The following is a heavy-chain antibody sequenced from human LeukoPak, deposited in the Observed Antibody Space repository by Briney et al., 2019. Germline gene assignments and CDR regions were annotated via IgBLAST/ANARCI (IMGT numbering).Heavy chain of an antibody. V-gene: IGHV3-9*01. Sequence: GGSLRLSCAASGFTFDDYAMHWVRQAPGKGLEWVSGISWNSGSIGYADSVKGRFTISRDNAKSSLYLQMNSLRAEDTALYYCAKVAPVAGLDVWGQGTTVTVSS. J-gene: IGHJ6*02. CDR2: ISWNSGSI. D-gene: IGHD6-19*01. CDR3: AKVAPVAGLDV. CDR1: GFTFDDYA.